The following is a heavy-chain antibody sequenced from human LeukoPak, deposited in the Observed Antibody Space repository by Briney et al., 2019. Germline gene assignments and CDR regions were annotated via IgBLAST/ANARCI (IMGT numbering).Heavy chain of an antibody. Sequence: GRSLRLSCAASRFTVSSYAMHWVRQPIGKGLEWVSALGIAGDTFYPGSVKGRFTTSRENARNSLYLQMNSLRAEDTAMYYCARQMQSHGNFDSWGQGTLVTVSS. CDR2: LGIAGDT. J-gene: IGHJ4*02. D-gene: IGHD1-26*01. V-gene: IGHV3-13*01. CDR3: ARQMQSHGNFDS. CDR1: RFTVSSYA.